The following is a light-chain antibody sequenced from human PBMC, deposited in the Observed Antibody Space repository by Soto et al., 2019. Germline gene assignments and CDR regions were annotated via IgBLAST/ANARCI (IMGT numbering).Light chain of an antibody. Sequence: QSVLTQPASVSGSPGQSITISCTGSNSDVGGYRYVSWYQQHPAKAPQLMIYEVFNRPSGVSHRFSGSKSGNTASLTISGLQADDEADYYCSSYTTANTYVFGTGTKVTVL. V-gene: IGLV2-14*01. CDR3: SSYTTANTYV. J-gene: IGLJ1*01. CDR2: EVF. CDR1: NSDVGGYRY.